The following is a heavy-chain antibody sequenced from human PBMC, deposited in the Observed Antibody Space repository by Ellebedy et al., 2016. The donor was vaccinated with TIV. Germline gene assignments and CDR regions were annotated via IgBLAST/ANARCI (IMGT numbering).Heavy chain of an antibody. CDR2: IKSKADGGTT. Sequence: PGGSLRLSCAASGFTFRNAWMSWVRQAPGKGLEWVGRIKSKADGGTTDYAAPVNGRFTISRDDPKNTLYLQMNSLKTEDTAVYYCTTTSGWYKVFDYWGQGTLVTVSP. CDR1: GFTFRNAW. CDR3: TTTSGWYKVFDY. D-gene: IGHD6-19*01. V-gene: IGHV3-15*01. J-gene: IGHJ4*02.